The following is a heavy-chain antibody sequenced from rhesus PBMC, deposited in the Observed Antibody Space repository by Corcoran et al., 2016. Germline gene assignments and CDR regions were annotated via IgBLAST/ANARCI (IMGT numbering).Heavy chain of an antibody. D-gene: IGHD1-20*01. J-gene: IGHJ4*01. V-gene: IGHV4-106*01. Sequence: QVQLQESGPGLVKPSETLSLTCAVSGGPISDDYYWSWIRQPPGKGLEWIGYIFGSGGGTNYKPSLKNRVTLSIDTSKNQFSLKLSSVTAADTAVYYCAREGAGTALFFDWGQGVLVTVSS. CDR1: GGPISDDYY. CDR2: IFGSGGGT. CDR3: AREGAGTALFFD.